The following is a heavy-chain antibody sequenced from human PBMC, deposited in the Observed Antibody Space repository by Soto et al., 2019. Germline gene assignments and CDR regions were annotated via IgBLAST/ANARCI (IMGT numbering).Heavy chain of an antibody. V-gene: IGHV3-33*01. CDR2: IWYDGSNK. CDR1: GFTFSSYG. J-gene: IGHJ2*01. Sequence: QVQLVESGGGVVQPGRSLRLSCAASGFTFSSYGMHWVRQALGKGLEWVAVIWYDGSNKYYADSVKGRFTISRDNSKNTLYLQMNSLRAEDTAVYYCARGGIAARLYFDLWGRGTLVTVSS. D-gene: IGHD6-6*01. CDR3: ARGGIAARLYFDL.